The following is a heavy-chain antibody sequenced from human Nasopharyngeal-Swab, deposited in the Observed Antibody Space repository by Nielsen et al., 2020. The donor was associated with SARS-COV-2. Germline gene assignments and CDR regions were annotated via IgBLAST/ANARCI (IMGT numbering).Heavy chain of an antibody. D-gene: IGHD6-6*01. Sequence: WVRQAPGQGLEWMGGIIPIFGAANYAQRFQGRVTITADESTSTAYMELSSLGSEDTAVYYCGRDGIAARASRAFDNWGQGTMVTVSS. CDR2: IIPIFGAA. J-gene: IGHJ3*02. V-gene: IGHV1-69*01. CDR3: GRDGIAARASRAFDN.